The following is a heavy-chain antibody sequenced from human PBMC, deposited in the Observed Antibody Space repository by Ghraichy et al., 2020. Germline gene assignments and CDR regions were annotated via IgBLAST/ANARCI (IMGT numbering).Heavy chain of an antibody. CDR2: INHSGST. D-gene: IGHD6-19*01. J-gene: IGHJ5*02. CDR1: GGSFSGYY. CDR3: ASVSDSSGQHNWFDP. Sequence: SQTLSLTCAVYGGSFSGYYWSWIRQPPGKGLEWIGEINHSGSTNYNPSLKSRVTISVDTSKNQFSLKLSSVTAADTAVYYCASVSDSSGQHNWFDPWGQGTLVTVSS. V-gene: IGHV4-34*01.